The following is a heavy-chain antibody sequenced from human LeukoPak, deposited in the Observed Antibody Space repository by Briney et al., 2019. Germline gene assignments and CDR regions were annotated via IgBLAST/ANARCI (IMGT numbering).Heavy chain of an antibody. V-gene: IGHV3-30*18. J-gene: IGHJ4*02. CDR2: ISYDGSNK. D-gene: IGHD1-26*01. CDR1: GFTFSSYG. CDR3: AKGGGGSYLYFDY. Sequence: PGGSLRLSCAASGFTFSSYGMHWVRQAPGKGLEWVAVISYDGSNKYYADSVKGRFTISRDNSKNTLYLQMNSLRAEDSAVYYCAKGGGGSYLYFDYWGREPWSPSPQ.